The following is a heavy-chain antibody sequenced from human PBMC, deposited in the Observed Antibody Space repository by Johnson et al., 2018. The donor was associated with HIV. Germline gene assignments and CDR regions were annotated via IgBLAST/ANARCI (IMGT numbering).Heavy chain of an antibody. CDR2: ISYDGSNK. CDR1: GFTFSSYA. CDR3: PREKLDSSGYYDAFDI. Sequence: HVQLVESGGGVVQPGRSLRLSCVASGFTFSSYAMHWVRQAPGKGLEWVAVISYDGSNKDYADSVKGRFSISRDNSKNTLYLQMNSLRAEDTAVYYCPREKLDSSGYYDAFDIWGQGTMVTVSS. V-gene: IGHV3-30*04. D-gene: IGHD3-22*01. J-gene: IGHJ3*02.